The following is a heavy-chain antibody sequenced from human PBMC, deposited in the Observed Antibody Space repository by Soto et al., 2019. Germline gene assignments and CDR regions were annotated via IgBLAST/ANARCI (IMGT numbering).Heavy chain of an antibody. J-gene: IGHJ5*02. CDR2: INAGNGNT. D-gene: IGHD6-13*01. CDR3: ARGPAYSSSWGNWFVP. V-gene: IGHV1-3*01. Sequence: QVQLVQSGAEVKKPGASVKVSCKASGYTFTSYAMHWVRQAPGQRLEWMGWINAGNGNTKYSQKFQGRVTITRDTSASTAYMELSSLRSEDTAVYYCARGPAYSSSWGNWFVPWGQGTLVTVSS. CDR1: GYTFTSYA.